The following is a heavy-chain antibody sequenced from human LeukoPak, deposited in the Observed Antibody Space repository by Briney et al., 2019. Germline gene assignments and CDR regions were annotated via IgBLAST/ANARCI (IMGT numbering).Heavy chain of an antibody. J-gene: IGHJ4*02. D-gene: IGHD3-10*01. Sequence: RASVKVSCKASGGTFSSYAISWVRQAPGQGLEWMGGIIPIFGTANYAQKFQGRVTITADESTGTAYMELSSLRSEDTAVYYCAVGSGYYFDYWGQGTLVTVSS. CDR1: GGTFSSYA. CDR3: AVGSGYYFDY. V-gene: IGHV1-69*13. CDR2: IIPIFGTA.